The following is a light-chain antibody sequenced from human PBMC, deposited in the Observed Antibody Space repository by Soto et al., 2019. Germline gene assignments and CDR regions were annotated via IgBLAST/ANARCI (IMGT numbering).Light chain of an antibody. Sequence: QSVLTQPASVSGSPGQSITISCTGTSSDVGNYNYVSWYQKHPGKAPKLMIYQVSNRPSGVSNRFSGSKSGNTASLTISGLQAEDEADYYCSSYTTSTTVVFGGGTKVTVL. CDR2: QVS. CDR3: SSYTTSTTVV. J-gene: IGLJ2*01. CDR1: SSDVGNYNY. V-gene: IGLV2-14*01.